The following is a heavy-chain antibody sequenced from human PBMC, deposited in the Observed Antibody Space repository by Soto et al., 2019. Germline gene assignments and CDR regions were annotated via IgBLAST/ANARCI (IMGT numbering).Heavy chain of an antibody. V-gene: IGHV6-1*01. CDR2: TYYRSKWYN. J-gene: IGHJ6*02. CDR3: ARDPESSSYYYYYYGMDV. Sequence: PSQTLSLTCAISGDSVSSNSAAWNWIRQSPSRGLEWLGRTYYRSKWYNDYAVSVKSRITINPDTSKNQFSLQLNSVTPEDTAVYYCARDPESSSYYYYYYGMDVWGQGTTVTVSS. D-gene: IGHD6-6*01. CDR1: GDSVSSNSAA.